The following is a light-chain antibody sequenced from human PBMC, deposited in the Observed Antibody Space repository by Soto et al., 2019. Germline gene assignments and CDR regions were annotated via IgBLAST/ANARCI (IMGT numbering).Light chain of an antibody. CDR2: DVS. Sequence: QAVVTQPASVSGSPGQSITISCTGTSSDVGGYNYVSWYQQHPGKAPKLMIYDVSNRPSGVSNRFSGSKSGNTASLTISGLQAEDEADYYCSSYTSSSTRVGFGGGTKLTVL. CDR3: SSYTSSSTRVG. CDR1: SSDVGGYNY. J-gene: IGLJ2*01. V-gene: IGLV2-14*01.